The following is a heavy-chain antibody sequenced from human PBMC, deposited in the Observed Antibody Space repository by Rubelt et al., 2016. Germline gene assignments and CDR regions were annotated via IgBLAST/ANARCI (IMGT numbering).Heavy chain of an antibody. CDR3: ATRSLWFGEIDRYFDY. J-gene: IGHJ4*02. Sequence: QVQLVQSGAEVKKPGASVKVSCKVSGYTLTELSMHWVRQAPGKGLEWMGGFDPEDGETIYAQKFQGRVTITEDTSTDTAYMELSSLRSEDTAVYYCATRSLWFGEIDRYFDYWGQGTLVTVSS. CDR2: FDPEDGET. V-gene: IGHV1-24*01. D-gene: IGHD3-10*01. CDR1: GYTLTELS.